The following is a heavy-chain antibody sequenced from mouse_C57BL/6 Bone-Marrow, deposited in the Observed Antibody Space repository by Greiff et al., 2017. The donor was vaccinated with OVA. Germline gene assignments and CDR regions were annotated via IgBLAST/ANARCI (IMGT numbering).Heavy chain of an antibody. D-gene: IGHD2-1*01. CDR1: GYTFTSYW. V-gene: IGHV1-64*01. J-gene: IGHJ4*01. Sequence: VQLQQPGAELVKPGASVKLSCKASGYTFTSYWMHWVKQRPGQGLEWIGMIHPNSGSTNYNEKFKSKATLTVDKSSSTAYMQLRSLTSEDAAVYYCARSYGNYPDYWGQGTSVTVSS. CDR2: IHPNSGST. CDR3: ARSYGNYPDY.